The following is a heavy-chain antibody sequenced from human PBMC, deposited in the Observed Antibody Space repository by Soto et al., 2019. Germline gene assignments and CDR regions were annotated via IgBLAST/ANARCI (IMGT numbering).Heavy chain of an antibody. D-gene: IGHD2-2*01. CDR3: ARNSEYCSSTSCYAGLVDY. CDR1: GGSISSYY. J-gene: IGHJ4*02. CDR2: IYYSGST. Sequence: SETLSLTCTVSGGSISSYYWSWIRQPPGKGLEWIGYIYYSGSTNYNPSLKSRVTISVDTSKNQFSLKLSSVTAADTAVYYCARNSEYCSSTSCYAGLVDYWGQGTLVTVSS. V-gene: IGHV4-59*01.